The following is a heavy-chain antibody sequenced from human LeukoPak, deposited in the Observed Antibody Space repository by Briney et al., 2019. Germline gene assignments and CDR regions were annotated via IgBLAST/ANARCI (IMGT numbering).Heavy chain of an antibody. CDR2: ITSTSTYM. Sequence: PGGSLRLSCAASGFTFSTFNMNWVRQAPGKGLEWVASITSTSTYMFYADSVKGRFTISRDNAKNSLYLQMNSLRAEDTAVYYCAKAGDNSGNYGAFDIWGQGTMVTVSS. J-gene: IGHJ3*02. D-gene: IGHD3-22*01. V-gene: IGHV3-21*01. CDR1: GFTFSTFN. CDR3: AKAGDNSGNYGAFDI.